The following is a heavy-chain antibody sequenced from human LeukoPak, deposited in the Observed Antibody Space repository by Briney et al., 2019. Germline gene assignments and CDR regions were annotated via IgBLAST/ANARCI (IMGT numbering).Heavy chain of an antibody. D-gene: IGHD3/OR15-3a*01. CDR1: GASTSSGGFF. CDR3: ARHFGT. V-gene: IGHV4-31*11. Sequence: SQTLSLTCAVSGASTSSGGFFWSWFRQHAVRGLEWIGYIHTTGSTYYNPSLKSRVTISVDTSKNQFSLKLRSVTAADTAVYYCARHFGTWGQGTLVTVSS. CDR2: IHTTGST. J-gene: IGHJ4*02.